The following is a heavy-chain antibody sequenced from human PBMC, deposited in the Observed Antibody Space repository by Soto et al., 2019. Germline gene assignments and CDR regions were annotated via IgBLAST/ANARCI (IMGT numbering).Heavy chain of an antibody. Sequence: EVQLLESGGGLVQPGGSLRLSCAASGFTFSSYAMSWVRQAPGKGLEWVSAISGSGGSTYYADSVKGRFTISRDNSKNTLYLQMNSLRAEDTAVYYCAKEIAGYYDSSGYFDYWGQGTLVTVSS. CDR1: GFTFSSYA. D-gene: IGHD3-22*01. CDR2: ISGSGGST. V-gene: IGHV3-23*01. CDR3: AKEIAGYYDSSGYFDY. J-gene: IGHJ4*02.